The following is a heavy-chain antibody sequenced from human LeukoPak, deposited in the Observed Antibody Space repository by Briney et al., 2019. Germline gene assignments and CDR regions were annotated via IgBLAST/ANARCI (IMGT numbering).Heavy chain of an antibody. CDR1: GGSISSSSYY. Sequence: PSETLSLTCTVSGGSISSSSYYWGWIRQPPGKGLEWIGYIYYSGSTNYNPSLKSRVTISVDTSKNQFSLKLSSVTAADTAVYYCARRANYDSSGRAPNDAFDIWGQGTMVTVSS. CDR2: IYYSGST. CDR3: ARRANYDSSGRAPNDAFDI. V-gene: IGHV4-61*05. J-gene: IGHJ3*02. D-gene: IGHD3-22*01.